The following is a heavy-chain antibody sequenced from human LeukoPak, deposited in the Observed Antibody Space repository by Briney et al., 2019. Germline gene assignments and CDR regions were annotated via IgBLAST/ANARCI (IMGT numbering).Heavy chain of an antibody. Sequence: GGSLRLSCAASGFTFDDYAMHWVRQAPGKGLEWVSGISWNSGSIGYADSVKGRFTISRDNAKNSLYLQMNSLRAEDTALYYCAEARYSSSSPSGSYMDVWGKGTTVTVSS. V-gene: IGHV3-9*01. D-gene: IGHD6-6*01. CDR1: GFTFDDYA. CDR2: ISWNSGSI. J-gene: IGHJ6*03. CDR3: AEARYSSSSPSGSYMDV.